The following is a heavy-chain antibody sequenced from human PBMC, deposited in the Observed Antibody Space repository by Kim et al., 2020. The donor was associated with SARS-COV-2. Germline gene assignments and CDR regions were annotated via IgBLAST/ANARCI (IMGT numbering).Heavy chain of an antibody. D-gene: IGHD3-10*01. Sequence: GGSLRLSCAASGFTFSSYAMHWVRQAPGKGLEWVAVISYDGSNKYYADSVKGRFTISRDNSKNTLYLQMNSLRAEDTAVYYCARNWGPLWFGELLPDYWGQGTLVTVSS. J-gene: IGHJ4*02. V-gene: IGHV3-30*04. CDR3: ARNWGPLWFGELLPDY. CDR2: ISYDGSNK. CDR1: GFTFSSYA.